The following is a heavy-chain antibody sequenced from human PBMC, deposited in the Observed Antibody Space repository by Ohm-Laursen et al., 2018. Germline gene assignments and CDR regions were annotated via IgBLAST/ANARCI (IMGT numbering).Heavy chain of an antibody. CDR2: IYPGDSET. D-gene: IGHD2-2*01. Sequence: ESLRISCKCSGYNFTSYRIGWVRQMPGKGLESMGIIYPGDSETRYSPSFQGQVTVSVAKSISTAYLQWSSLKASDTAIYYCARHISTNTYYYYYGLDVWGQGTTVTVSS. CDR1: GYNFTSYR. J-gene: IGHJ6*02. V-gene: IGHV5-51*01. CDR3: ARHISTNTYYYYYGLDV.